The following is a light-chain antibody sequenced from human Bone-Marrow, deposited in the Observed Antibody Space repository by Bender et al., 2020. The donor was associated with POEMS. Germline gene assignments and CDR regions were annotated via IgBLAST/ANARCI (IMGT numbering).Light chain of an antibody. CDR2: DVS. CDR3: CSYADSSTLV. CDR1: SSDVGGYNY. V-gene: IGLV2-23*02. Sequence: QSALTQPASVSGSPGQSITISCTGTSSDVGGYNYVSWYQQHPGKAPKLMIYDVSNRPSGVSNRFSGSKSAYTASLTISGLQAEDEADYYCCSYADSSTLVFGTGTKVTVL. J-gene: IGLJ1*01.